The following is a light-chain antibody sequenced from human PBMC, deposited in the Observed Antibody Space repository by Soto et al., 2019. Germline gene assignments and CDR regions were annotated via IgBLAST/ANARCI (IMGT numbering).Light chain of an antibody. CDR2: DAS. V-gene: IGKV1-8*01. J-gene: IGKJ1*01. CDR3: QQYNSYWT. Sequence: AIRMTQSPSSLSASTGDRVTITCRASQGISSYLAWYQQKPGKAPKLLIYDASSLESGVPSRFSGSGSGTEFTLTISSLRPDDFATYYCQQYNSYWTFGQGTKVDIK. CDR1: QGISSY.